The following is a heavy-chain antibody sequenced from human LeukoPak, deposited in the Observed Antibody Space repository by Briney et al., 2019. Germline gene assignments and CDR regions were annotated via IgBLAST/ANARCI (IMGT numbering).Heavy chain of an antibody. CDR2: AYPATGDT. Sequence: ASAKVSCKASGDTFTNYFVHWVRQAPGQGLEWMGWAYPATGDTHYAQKFQGRVTMTTDTSISTAYMELRGLTSDDTAVYFCVRGTLTAHFDYWGQGTLVTVSS. V-gene: IGHV1-2*02. CDR1: GDTFTNYF. J-gene: IGHJ4*02. CDR3: VRGTLTAHFDY.